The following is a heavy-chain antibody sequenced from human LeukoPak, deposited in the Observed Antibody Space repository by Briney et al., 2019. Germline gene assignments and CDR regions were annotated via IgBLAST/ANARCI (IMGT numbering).Heavy chain of an antibody. CDR3: YVYSSGYYLSDY. CDR1: GGSISSGGYS. V-gene: IGHV4-30-2*01. CDR2: IYHSGST. D-gene: IGHD3-22*01. J-gene: IGHJ4*02. Sequence: SETLSLTCAVSGGSISSGGYSWSWIRQPPGKGLEWIGYIYHSGSTYYNPSLKSRVTISVDTSKNQFSLKLSSVTAADTAVYYCYVYSSGYYLSDYWGQGTLVTVSS.